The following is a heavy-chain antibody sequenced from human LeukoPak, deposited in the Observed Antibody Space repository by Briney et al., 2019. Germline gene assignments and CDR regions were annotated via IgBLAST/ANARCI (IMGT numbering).Heavy chain of an antibody. CDR3: ARAHSSGYFWAYYFDY. Sequence: GGSLRLFCAASGLTFSRYGMTWVRQAPGKGLEWVANVKEDGSKKNYVDSAKGRFTISRDNAKNSLYLQMDSLRAEDTAVYYCARAHSSGYFWAYYFDYWGHGTLVTVSS. V-gene: IGHV3-7*03. J-gene: IGHJ4*01. D-gene: IGHD3-22*01. CDR1: GLTFSRYG. CDR2: VKEDGSKK.